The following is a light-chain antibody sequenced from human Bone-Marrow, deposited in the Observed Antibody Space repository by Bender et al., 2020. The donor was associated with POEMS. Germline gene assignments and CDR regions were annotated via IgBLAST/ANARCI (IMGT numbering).Light chain of an antibody. CDR3: GSYTTSSTLNWV. CDR1: SSNIGAHA. Sequence: QSVLTQPPSASGTPGQRVTISCSGGSSNIGAHAVNWYQHLPGTAPKLLIYSSHRRPSGVSDRFSGSRSGNTASLTISSLQAEDEADYFCGSYTTSSTLNWVFGGGTKLTVL. CDR2: SSH. V-gene: IGLV1-44*01. J-gene: IGLJ3*02.